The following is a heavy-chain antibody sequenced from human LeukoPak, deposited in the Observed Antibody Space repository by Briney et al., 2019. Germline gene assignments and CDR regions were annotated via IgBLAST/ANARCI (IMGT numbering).Heavy chain of an antibody. CDR1: GFTFSQFA. V-gene: IGHV3-11*01. CDR3: ARVSSTTPDAFDI. J-gene: IGHJ3*02. D-gene: IGHD1-26*01. CDR2: ISSSGSTI. Sequence: NPGGSLRLSCTASGFTFSQFAIHWVRQAPGKGLEWVSYISSSGSTIYYADSVKGRFTISRDNAKNSLYLQMNSLRAEDTAVYYCARVSSTTPDAFDIWGQGTMVTVSS.